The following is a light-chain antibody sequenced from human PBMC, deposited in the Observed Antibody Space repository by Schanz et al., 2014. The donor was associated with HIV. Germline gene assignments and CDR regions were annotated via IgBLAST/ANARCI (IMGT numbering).Light chain of an antibody. CDR3: QQYNSYPYT. J-gene: IGKJ2*01. CDR2: AAS. V-gene: IGKV1-17*01. CDR1: QGIGND. Sequence: DIQMTQSPSSLSASVGDRVTITCRASQGIGNDLGWYQQRPGKAPKRLIYAASTLQSGVPSRFVGGGSGTEFTLTISSLQPDDFATYYCQQYNSYPYTFGQGTKLEIK.